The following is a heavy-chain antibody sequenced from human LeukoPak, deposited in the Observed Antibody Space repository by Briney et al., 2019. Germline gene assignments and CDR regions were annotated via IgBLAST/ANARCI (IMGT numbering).Heavy chain of an antibody. CDR1: GYTFTSYD. J-gene: IGHJ4*02. Sequence: ASVKVSCKASGYTFTSYDINWVRQAPGQGLEWMAWMNPNSGNTGYVQKFRGRLTMTRDTSKGTAYMELSSLGSEDTAVYYCVRSSSLVRGVIILTSNHHGIHWGQGTLVTVTS. D-gene: IGHD3-10*01. V-gene: IGHV1-8*01. CDR2: MNPNSGNT. CDR3: VRSSSLVRGVIILTSNHHGIH.